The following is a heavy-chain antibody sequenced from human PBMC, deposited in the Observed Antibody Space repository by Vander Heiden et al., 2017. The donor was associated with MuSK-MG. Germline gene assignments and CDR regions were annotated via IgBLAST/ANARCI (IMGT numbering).Heavy chain of an antibody. V-gene: IGHV3-21*01. J-gene: IGHJ4*02. Sequence: EVQLVESGGGLVKPGRPLRLSCETSGFTFSDYSMVWVRQAPGKGLQWVSSISPDNSYIFYAASLKGRFTISRDNANNLLYLQMNSLRAEDTAVYYCARVSLSSGWYDYWGQGTLVTVSS. D-gene: IGHD6-19*01. CDR2: ISPDNSYI. CDR1: GFTFSDYS. CDR3: ARVSLSSGWYDY.